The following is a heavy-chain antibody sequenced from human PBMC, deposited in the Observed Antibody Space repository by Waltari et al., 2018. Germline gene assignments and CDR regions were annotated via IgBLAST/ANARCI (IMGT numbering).Heavy chain of an antibody. J-gene: IGHJ4*02. V-gene: IGHV1-2*02. CDR2: INPNSGGT. CDR3: ARGPHSWFGDPPDY. Sequence: QVQLVQSGAEVKKPGASVKVSCKASGYTFTGYYMHWVRQAPGQGLEWMGWINPNSGGTNYAQKLQGRVTMTRDTSISTAYMELSRLRSDDTAVYYCARGPHSWFGDPPDYWGQGTLVTVSS. D-gene: IGHD3-10*01. CDR1: GYTFTGYY.